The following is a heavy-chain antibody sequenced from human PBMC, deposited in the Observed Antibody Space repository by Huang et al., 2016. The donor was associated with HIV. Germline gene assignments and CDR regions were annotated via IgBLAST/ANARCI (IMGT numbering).Heavy chain of an antibody. CDR3: ASTMYYYDGWGYYSLYYNYMDV. V-gene: IGHV1-69*13. Sequence: QVQLVQSGAEVKQPGSSVKVSCKASGGTFSNYGISWVRQAPGQGLEWLGGIIPMFDTANNAQKCQDRGSITADKATSTAYVQLSSLGSEDTAVYYCASTMYYYDGWGYYSLYYNYMDVWGKGTPVTVSS. J-gene: IGHJ6*03. CDR2: IIPMFDTA. CDR1: GGTFSNYG. D-gene: IGHD3-22*01.